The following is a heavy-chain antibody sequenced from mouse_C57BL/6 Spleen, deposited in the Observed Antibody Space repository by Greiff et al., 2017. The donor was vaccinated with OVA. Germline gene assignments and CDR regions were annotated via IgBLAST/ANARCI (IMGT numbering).Heavy chain of an antibody. V-gene: IGHV1-26*01. Sequence: VQLQQSGPELVKPGASVKISCKASGYTFTDYYMNWVKQSHGKSLEWIGDINPNNGGTSYNQKFKGKATLTVDKSSSTAYMELRSLTSDYSAVYYCARVGLRRRYFDVWGTGTTVTVSS. CDR2: INPNNGGT. J-gene: IGHJ1*03. CDR3: ARVGLRRRYFDV. CDR1: GYTFTDYY. D-gene: IGHD2-4*01.